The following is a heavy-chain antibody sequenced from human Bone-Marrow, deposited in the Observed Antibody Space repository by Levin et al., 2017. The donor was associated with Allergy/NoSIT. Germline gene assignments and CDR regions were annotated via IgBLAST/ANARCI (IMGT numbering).Heavy chain of an antibody. V-gene: IGHV3-23*01. J-gene: IGHJ3*01. CDR1: GFAFTDYA. D-gene: IGHD3-10*01. CDR3: VKGSFYYYHGRGADTFDL. CDR2: VSASGHSA. Sequence: PGGSLRLSCVASGFAFTDYAMSWVRQAPGKGLEWVSAVSASGHSAYYADSVKGRFTISRDSSANTLYLQMKSLRAEDTAVYCCVKGSFYYYHGRGADTFDLWGQGTRVTVSS.